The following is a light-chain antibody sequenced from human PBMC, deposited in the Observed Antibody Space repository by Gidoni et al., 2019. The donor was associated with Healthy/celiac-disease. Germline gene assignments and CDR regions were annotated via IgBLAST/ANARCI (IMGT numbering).Light chain of an antibody. J-gene: IGLJ1*01. CDR2: QDS. CDR3: QAWDSSTAV. V-gene: IGLV3-1*01. CDR1: KLGDQY. Sequence: SYELTQPPSVSVSPGQTASITCSGDKLGDQYACWYQQKPGQSPVLVIYQDSKRPSGHPERFSGSNSGNTATLTISGTQAMDEADYYCQAWDSSTAVFGTGTKVTVL.